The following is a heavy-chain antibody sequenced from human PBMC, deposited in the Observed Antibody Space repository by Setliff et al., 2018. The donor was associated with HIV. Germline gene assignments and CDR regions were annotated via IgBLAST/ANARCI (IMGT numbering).Heavy chain of an antibody. CDR2: VRPYNADK. D-gene: IGHD2-15*01. CDR1: GFTFSDYY. V-gene: IGHV1-2*02. CDR3: ARDRAYCSSGSCYLPLGYYFYYMDV. J-gene: IGHJ6*03. Sequence: ASVKVSCKASGFTFSDYYMHWVRQAPGQGLEWMGWVRPYNADKNYAQKFQGRVTMTSDTSISTAYLELSGLTSDDTAIYYCARDRAYCSSGSCYLPLGYYFYYMDVWGTGTTVTVSS.